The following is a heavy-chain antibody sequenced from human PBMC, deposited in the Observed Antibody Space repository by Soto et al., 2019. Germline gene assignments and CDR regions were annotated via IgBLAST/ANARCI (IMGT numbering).Heavy chain of an antibody. CDR1: GGTFSSYT. J-gene: IGHJ4*02. V-gene: IGHV1-69*02. CDR2: IIPILGVA. Sequence: GASVKVSCKASGGTFSSYTISWVRQAPGQGLEWVGRIIPILGVAFYAQQFQGRVTINADKSTDTAYMELSSLRSDDTAVYYCARSLNSGWYYFDSWGQGTLVTVSS. CDR3: ARSLNSGWYYFDS. D-gene: IGHD2-15*01.